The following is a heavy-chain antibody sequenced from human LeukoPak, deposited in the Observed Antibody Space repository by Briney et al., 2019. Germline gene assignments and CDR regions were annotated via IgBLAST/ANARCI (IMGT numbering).Heavy chain of an antibody. V-gene: IGHV3-30*04. J-gene: IGHJ4*02. Sequence: GGSLRLSCAASGFTFSSYAMHWVRQAPGKGLEWVAVTSYDGSNKYYADSVKGRFTISRDNSKNTLYLQMNSLRAEDTAVYYCARGGLLLSIDYWGQGTLVTVSS. CDR3: ARGGLLLSIDY. CDR2: TSYDGSNK. CDR1: GFTFSSYA. D-gene: IGHD5-18*01.